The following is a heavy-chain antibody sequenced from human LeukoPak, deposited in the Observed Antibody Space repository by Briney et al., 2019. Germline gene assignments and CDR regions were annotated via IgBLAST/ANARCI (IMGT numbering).Heavy chain of an antibody. Sequence: GGSLRLSCAASGFTFSSYSMNWVRQAPGKGLEWVSSISSSSSYIYYADSVKGRFTISRDNAKNSLYLQMNSLRAEDTAVYYCARVYCSSNSCYSSGWIYWGQGTLVTVSS. J-gene: IGHJ4*02. D-gene: IGHD2-2*01. CDR3: ARVYCSSNSCYSSGWIY. V-gene: IGHV3-21*01. CDR2: ISSSSSYI. CDR1: GFTFSSYS.